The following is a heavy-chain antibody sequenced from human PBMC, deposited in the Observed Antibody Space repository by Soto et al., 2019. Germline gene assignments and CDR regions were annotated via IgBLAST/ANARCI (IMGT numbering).Heavy chain of an antibody. CDR3: TPYYDFWSGYYVSWFDP. V-gene: IGHV3-73*01. D-gene: IGHD3-3*01. J-gene: IGHJ5*02. CDR2: IRSKANSYAT. CDR1: WVTFSGSA. Sequence: WGSPRLPWAASWVTFSGSAMHWVLQASGKGLEWVGRIRSKANSYATAYAASVKGRFTISRDDSKNTAYLQMNSLKTEDTAVYYCTPYYDFWSGYYVSWFDPWGQGTLVTVSS.